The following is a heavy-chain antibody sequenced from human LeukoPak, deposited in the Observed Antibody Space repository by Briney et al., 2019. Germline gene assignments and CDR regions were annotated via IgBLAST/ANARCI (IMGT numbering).Heavy chain of an antibody. V-gene: IGHV3-9*01. D-gene: IGHD3-10*01. CDR1: GFTFEDYA. CDR2: ISWNSGSI. Sequence: GRSLRLSCAASGFTFEDYAMHWVRQAPGKGLEWVSAISWNSGSIAYADSVRGRFTISRDNAKNSLYLRMNSLRAEDTALYYCVKDFHSGDYYYYYMDVWGKGTTVTVSS. J-gene: IGHJ6*03. CDR3: VKDFHSGDYYYYYMDV.